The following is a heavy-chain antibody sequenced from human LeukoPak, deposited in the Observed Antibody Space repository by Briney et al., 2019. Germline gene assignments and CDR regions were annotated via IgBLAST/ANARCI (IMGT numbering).Heavy chain of an antibody. J-gene: IGHJ4*02. D-gene: IGHD3-3*01. CDR3: ARLAKIENWSLAHYFDY. Sequence: SETLSLTCTVSGASISPDYWSWIRQPPGKGLQFIGYIHYGGRTNYNPSLTSRVSISVDTSKNQFSLKLISVTAADTAVYHCARLAKIENWSLAHYFDYWGQGALVTVSS. CDR1: GASISPDY. CDR2: IHYGGRT. V-gene: IGHV4-59*01.